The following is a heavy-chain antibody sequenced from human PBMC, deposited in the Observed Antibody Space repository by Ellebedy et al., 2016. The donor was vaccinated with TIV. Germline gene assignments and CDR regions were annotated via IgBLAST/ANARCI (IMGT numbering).Heavy chain of an antibody. CDR3: ARYNSRSKTFDY. J-gene: IGHJ4*02. CDR1: GDSVSSGGPT. V-gene: IGHV6-1*01. D-gene: IGHD1-14*01. Sequence: MPSETLSLTCAISGDSVSSGGPTWNCIRQSPLRGFEWPGRTYYRSTWFNEYAVSVRSRITISPDTSKNQFSLQLKSVTADDTAVYYCARYNSRSKTFDYWGQGALVTVSS. CDR2: TYYRSTWFN.